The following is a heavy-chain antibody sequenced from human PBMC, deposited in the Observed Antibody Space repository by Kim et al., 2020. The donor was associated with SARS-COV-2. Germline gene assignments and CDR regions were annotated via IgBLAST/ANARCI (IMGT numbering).Heavy chain of an antibody. V-gene: IGHV3-48*03. CDR1: GFTFSSYE. CDR3: AREPATDYYYYYGMDV. CDR2: ISSSGSTI. Sequence: GGSLRLSCAASGFTFSSYEMNWVRQAPGKGLEWVSYISSSGSTIYYADSVKGRFTISRDNAKNSLYLQMNSLRAEDTAVYYCAREPATDYYYYYGMDVWGQGTTVTVSS. J-gene: IGHJ6*02.